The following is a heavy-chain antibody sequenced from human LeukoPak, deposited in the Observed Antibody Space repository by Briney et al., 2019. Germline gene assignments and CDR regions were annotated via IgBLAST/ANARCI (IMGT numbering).Heavy chain of an antibody. CDR1: GYTFTGYS. CDR2: VDPYSGVT. V-gene: IGHV1-2*02. CDR3: ARDRREGGVGATEPHFDY. J-gene: IGHJ4*02. D-gene: IGHD1-26*01. Sequence: ASVKVSCKASGYTFTGYSIHWVRQAPGQGLEWVGWVDPYSGVTNYAQKFQGRVSMTRDTSIITAYMELLRLRSDDTAMYYCARDRREGGVGATEPHFDYWGQGTLVTVSS.